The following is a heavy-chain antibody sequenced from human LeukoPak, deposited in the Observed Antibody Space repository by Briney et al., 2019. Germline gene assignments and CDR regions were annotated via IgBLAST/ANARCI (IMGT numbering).Heavy chain of an antibody. CDR1: GGSFSGYY. J-gene: IGHJ3*02. V-gene: IGHV4-4*07. Sequence: KPSETLSLTCAVYGGSFSGYYWSWIRQPAGKGLEWIGRIYTSGSTNYNPSLKSRVTMSVDTSKNQFSLKLSSVTAADTAVYYCARDPAHSPDQEGALDIWGQGTMVTVSS. CDR2: IYTSGST. CDR3: ARDPAHSPDQEGALDI.